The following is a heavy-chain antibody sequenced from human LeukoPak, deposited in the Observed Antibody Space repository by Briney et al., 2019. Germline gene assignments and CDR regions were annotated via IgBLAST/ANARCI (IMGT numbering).Heavy chain of an antibody. J-gene: IGHJ4*02. CDR1: GFTFSSYA. D-gene: IGHD2-21*02. CDR2: ISGSGGST. CDR3: AKDQTYCGGDCYWDYFDY. Sequence: GGSLRLSCAASGFTFSSYAMSWVRQAPGKGLEWVSAISGSGGSTYYADSVKGRFTISRDNSKNTLYLQMNSLRAEDTAVYYCAKDQTYCGGDCYWDYFDYWGQGTLATVSS. V-gene: IGHV3-23*01.